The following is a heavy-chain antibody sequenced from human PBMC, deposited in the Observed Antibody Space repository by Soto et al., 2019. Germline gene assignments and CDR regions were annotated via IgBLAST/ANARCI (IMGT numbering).Heavy chain of an antibody. J-gene: IGHJ6*02. CDR3: AKNGQPPYYYYGMDV. CDR1: GYTFTSFY. V-gene: IGHV1-18*04. CDR2: INASSGNT. Sequence: ASVKVSCKASGYTFTSFYMHWVRQAPGQGPEWMGWINASSGNTKYAQKVQGRVTMTIDTSTYTAYMELRSLTSDDTAIYYCAKNGQPPYYYYGMDVWGQGTTVTVSS. D-gene: IGHD2-8*01.